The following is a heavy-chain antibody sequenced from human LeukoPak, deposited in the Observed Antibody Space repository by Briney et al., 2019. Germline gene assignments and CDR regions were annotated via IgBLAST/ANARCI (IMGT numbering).Heavy chain of an antibody. Sequence: GGSLRLSCAASGIVFSSFGLGWVRQAPGKGLEWVSAISGSGGSTYYADSVKGRFTISRDNSKNTLYLQMNSLRAEDTAVHYCAKGGGYYYYYMDVWGKGTTVTVSS. D-gene: IGHD2-15*01. CDR2: ISGSGGST. J-gene: IGHJ6*03. CDR3: AKGGGYYYYYMDV. CDR1: GIVFSSFG. V-gene: IGHV3-23*01.